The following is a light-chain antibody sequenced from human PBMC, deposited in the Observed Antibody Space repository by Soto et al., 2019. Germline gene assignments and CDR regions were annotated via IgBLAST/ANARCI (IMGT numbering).Light chain of an antibody. CDR3: QQSHSTPFT. V-gene: IGKV1-39*01. CDR2: AAA. J-gene: IGKJ5*01. CDR1: QSISSY. Sequence: DIQMTQSPSSLSASVGDRVTITCRASQSISSYLNWYQQKPGKAPKVLIYAAASLQSGVPSRFSGSGYGTDFTLTISSLQPEDFATYYCQQSHSTPFTFGQGTRLEIK.